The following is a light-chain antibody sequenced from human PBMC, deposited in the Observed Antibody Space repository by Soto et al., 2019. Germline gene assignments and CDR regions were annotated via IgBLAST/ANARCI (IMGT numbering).Light chain of an antibody. J-gene: IGKJ4*01. Sequence: EIVMTQSPATLSVSPGERATLSCRASQSVSINLAWYQQKPGQAPRLLISGASTRATGIPARFSGSGSGTEFTPTISSLQSEDFAVYYCQQYNDWPRALTFGGGTKVEIK. CDR2: GAS. CDR1: QSVSIN. CDR3: QQYNDWPRALT. V-gene: IGKV3-15*01.